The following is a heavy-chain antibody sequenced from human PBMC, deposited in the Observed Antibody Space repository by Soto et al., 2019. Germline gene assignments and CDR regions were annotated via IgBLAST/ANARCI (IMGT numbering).Heavy chain of an antibody. D-gene: IGHD4-17*01. J-gene: IGHJ4*02. V-gene: IGHV3-30*18. CDR2: ISYDGSNK. CDR3: AKGVDDYGGNSDPPYFDY. Sequence: GGSLRLSCAASGFTFSSYGMHWVRQAPGKGLEWVAVISYDGSNKYYADSVKGRFTISRDNSKNTLYLQMNSLRAEDTAVYYCAKGVDDYGGNSDPPYFDYWGQGTLVTVSS. CDR1: GFTFSSYG.